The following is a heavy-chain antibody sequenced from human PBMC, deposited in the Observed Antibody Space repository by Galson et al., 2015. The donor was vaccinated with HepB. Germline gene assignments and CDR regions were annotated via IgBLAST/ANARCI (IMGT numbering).Heavy chain of an antibody. CDR3: TTVKNSWKAFDI. J-gene: IGHJ3*02. D-gene: IGHD1-1*01. CDR2: IKSKTDGGTT. V-gene: IGHV3-15*01. CDR1: GFTLSNAW. Sequence: SLRLSCAASGFTLSNAWMSWVRQAPGKGLEWVGRIKSKTDGGTTDYAAPVKGRFTIPRDDSKNTLYLQMNSLKTEDTAVYYCTTVKNSWKAFDIWGQGTMVTVSS.